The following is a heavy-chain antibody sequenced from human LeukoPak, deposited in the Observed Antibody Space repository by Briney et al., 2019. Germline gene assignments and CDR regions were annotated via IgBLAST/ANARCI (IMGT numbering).Heavy chain of an antibody. CDR2: IYYSGST. CDR3: ARGRAGRRYPWYFDL. CDR1: GGSISSYY. J-gene: IGHJ2*01. D-gene: IGHD6-6*01. V-gene: IGHV4-59*12. Sequence: SETLSLTCTVSGGSISSYYWSWIRQPPGKGLEWIGYIYYSGSTNYNPSLKSRVTISVDTSKNQLSLKLSSVTAADTAVYYCARGRAGRRYPWYFDLWGRGTLVTVSS.